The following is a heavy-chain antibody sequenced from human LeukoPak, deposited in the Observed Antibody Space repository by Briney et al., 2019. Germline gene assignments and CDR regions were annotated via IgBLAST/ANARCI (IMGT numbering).Heavy chain of an antibody. V-gene: IGHV4-34*01. CDR1: GGSFSGYY. CDR2: INHSGST. Sequence: SETLSLTCAVYGGSFSGYYWSWVRQPPGKGLEGMGEINHSGSTNYNPSLTSRGTISVDKSKKQFSLKLSSVTAADTAVYYCARHVRKRGIAVAGTPGWFDPWGQGTLVTVSS. CDR3: ARHVRKRGIAVAGTPGWFDP. J-gene: IGHJ5*02. D-gene: IGHD6-19*01.